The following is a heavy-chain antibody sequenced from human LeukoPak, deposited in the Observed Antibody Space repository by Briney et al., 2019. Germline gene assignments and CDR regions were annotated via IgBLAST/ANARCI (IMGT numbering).Heavy chain of an antibody. CDR1: GFTFSSYW. J-gene: IGHJ2*01. CDR3: AKWATVVTENWYFDL. V-gene: IGHV3-23*01. D-gene: IGHD4-23*01. Sequence: GGSLRLSCAASGFTFSSYWMSWVRQAPGKGLEWVSAISGSGGSTYYADSVKGRFTISRDNSKNTLYLQMNSLRAEDTAVYYCAKWATVVTENWYFDLWGRGTLVTVSS. CDR2: ISGSGGST.